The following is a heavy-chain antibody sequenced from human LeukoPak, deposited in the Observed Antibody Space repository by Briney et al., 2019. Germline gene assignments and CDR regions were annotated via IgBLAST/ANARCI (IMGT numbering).Heavy chain of an antibody. J-gene: IGHJ4*02. V-gene: IGHV3-53*01. CDR1: GFTVSSDS. CDR3: AKFLTVGLYDGEYYFDY. Sequence: PGGSLRLSCTVSGFTVSSDSMSWVRQAPGKGLEWVSFIYSGGSTHYSDSVKGRFTISRDNSKNTLYLQMNSLRAEDTAVYYCAKFLTVGLYDGEYYFDYWGQGTLVTVSS. CDR2: IYSGGST. D-gene: IGHD4-23*01.